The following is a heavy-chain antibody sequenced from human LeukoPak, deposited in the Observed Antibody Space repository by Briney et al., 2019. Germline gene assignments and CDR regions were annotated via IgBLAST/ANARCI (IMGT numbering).Heavy chain of an antibody. CDR3: ARDLSYGGSSWYYFDY. CDR2: ISYDGSNK. Sequence: QPGGSLRLSCAASGFTFSSYAMHWVRQAPGKGLGWVAVISYDGSNKYYADSVKGRFTISRDNSKNTLYLQMNSLRAEDTAVYYCARDLSYGGSSWYYFDYWGQGTLVTVSS. V-gene: IGHV3-30*01. CDR1: GFTFSSYA. D-gene: IGHD6-13*01. J-gene: IGHJ4*02.